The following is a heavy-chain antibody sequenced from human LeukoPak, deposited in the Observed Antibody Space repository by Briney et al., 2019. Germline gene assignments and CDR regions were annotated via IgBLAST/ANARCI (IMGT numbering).Heavy chain of an antibody. J-gene: IGHJ4*02. CDR3: ASAGSHSYFDS. D-gene: IGHD6-13*01. CDR1: GFTFNIHA. CDR2: ISPNGDST. Sequence: GGSLRLSCAASGFTFNIHAMTWARQAPGRGLEWVSVISPNGDSTFYADSVKGRFTISRDNSKNMVFLQMDSLGAEDMAVYFCASAGSHSYFDSWGPGTLVTVSS. V-gene: IGHV3-23*01.